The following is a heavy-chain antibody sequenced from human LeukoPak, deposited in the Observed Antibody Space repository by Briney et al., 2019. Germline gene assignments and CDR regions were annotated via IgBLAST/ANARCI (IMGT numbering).Heavy chain of an antibody. CDR2: IIGSGGST. CDR1: GFTFSSYA. D-gene: IGHD5-18*01. Sequence: PGGSLRLSCAASGFTFSSYAMSWVRQAPGEGLEWVSAIIGSGGSTYYADSVRGRFTISRDNSKNTPYLQMNSLRAEDTAVYYCANALPGYSYGLPLFDYWGQGTLVTVSS. CDR3: ANALPGYSYGLPLFDY. J-gene: IGHJ4*02. V-gene: IGHV3-23*01.